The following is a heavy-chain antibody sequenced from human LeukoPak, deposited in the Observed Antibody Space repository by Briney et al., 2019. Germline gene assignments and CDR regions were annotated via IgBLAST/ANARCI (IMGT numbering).Heavy chain of an antibody. CDR1: GYSFTSYW. D-gene: IGHD2-15*01. V-gene: IGHV5-51*01. CDR2: IYPGDSDT. J-gene: IGHJ5*02. CDR3: ARRPGYCSGGSCHGWFDP. Sequence: GEXLKISFKGSGYSFTSYWIGWGRRMPGKGVEWMGIIYPGDSDTRYSPSFQGKVTISADKSINTAYLQWSSLQASDTAMYYCARRPGYCSGGSCHGWFDPWGQGTLVTVSS.